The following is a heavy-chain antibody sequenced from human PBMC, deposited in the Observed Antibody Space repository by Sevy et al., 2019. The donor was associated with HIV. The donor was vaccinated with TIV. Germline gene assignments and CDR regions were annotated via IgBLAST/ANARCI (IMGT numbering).Heavy chain of an antibody. Sequence: GGSLRLSCAASGFTFSKYSMSWIRQTPGKGLEWVSTFSFGCGKINYADSVKGRFTISRDDSRNTFYLQMNSLRAEDTAIYYCAREGCTKPLDYWGQGTVVTVSS. J-gene: IGHJ4*02. CDR1: GFTFSKYS. CDR3: AREGCTKPLDY. CDR2: FSFGCGKI. D-gene: IGHD2-2*01. V-gene: IGHV3-23*01.